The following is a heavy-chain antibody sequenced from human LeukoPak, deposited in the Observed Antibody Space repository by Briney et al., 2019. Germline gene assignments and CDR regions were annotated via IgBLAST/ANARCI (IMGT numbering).Heavy chain of an antibody. CDR1: GFRFSSYA. CDR3: AKYNWNDGYFYYGLDV. CDR2: ISGSGVST. J-gene: IGHJ6*02. Sequence: GGSLRLSCAASGFRFSSYAISWVRQAPGKGLEWVSVISGSGVSTYYADSVKGRFTISRDNSKNSLDLQMNSLRAEDTAIYYCAKYNWNDGYFYYGLDVWGPGTTVTVS. V-gene: IGHV3-23*01. D-gene: IGHD1-1*01.